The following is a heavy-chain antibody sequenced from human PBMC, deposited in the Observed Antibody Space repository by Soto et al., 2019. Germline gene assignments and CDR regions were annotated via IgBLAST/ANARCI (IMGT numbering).Heavy chain of an antibody. Sequence: HPGGCLGLACEVSGFTFSMYSTSWVRQSPGKGLEWVAKIPQDGVDGHYADSVKGRFTISRDNGKNSLYLQLNNLRAEDTAVYYCARDHLILPAHDFFYGSDVWGRGATVTVSS. CDR1: GFTFSMYS. D-gene: IGHD2-21*02. J-gene: IGHJ6*02. V-gene: IGHV3-7*03. CDR3: ARDHLILPAHDFFYGSDV. CDR2: IPQDGVDG.